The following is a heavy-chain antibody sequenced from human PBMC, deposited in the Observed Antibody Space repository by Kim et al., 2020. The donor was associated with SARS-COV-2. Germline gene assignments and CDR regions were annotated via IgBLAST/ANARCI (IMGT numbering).Heavy chain of an antibody. CDR2: ISCNSGSI. CDR1: GFTFDDYA. CDR3: AKDAGYSSSWYGILYYGMDV. Sequence: GGSLRLSCAASGFTFDDYAMHWVRQAPGKGLEWVSGISCNSGSIGYADSVKGRFTISRDNAKNSLYLQMNSLRAEDTALYYCAKDAGYSSSWYGILYYGMDVWGQGTTLTVPS. V-gene: IGHV3-9*01. J-gene: IGHJ6*02. D-gene: IGHD6-13*01.